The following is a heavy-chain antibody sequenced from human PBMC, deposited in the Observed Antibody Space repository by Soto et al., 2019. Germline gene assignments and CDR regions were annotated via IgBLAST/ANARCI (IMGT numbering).Heavy chain of an antibody. J-gene: IGHJ6*02. Sequence: GGSLRLSCAASGFTFSSYAMHWVRQAPGKGLEWVAVISYDGSNKYYADSVKGRFTIPRDNSKNTLYLQMNSLRAEDTAVYYCARELYDFWSGYYTYYYGMDVWGQGTTVTVSS. CDR1: GFTFSSYA. D-gene: IGHD3-3*01. V-gene: IGHV3-30-3*01. CDR2: ISYDGSNK. CDR3: ARELYDFWSGYYTYYYGMDV.